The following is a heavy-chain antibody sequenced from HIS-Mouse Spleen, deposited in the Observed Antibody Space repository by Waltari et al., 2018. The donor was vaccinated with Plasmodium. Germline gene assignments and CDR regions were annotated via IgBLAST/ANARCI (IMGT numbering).Heavy chain of an antibody. CDR1: GFTFGSYG. J-gene: IGHJ3*02. Sequence: QVQLVESGGGVVQPGRYLRLSCAASGFTFGSYGLHWVRQAPGKGLEWVAVIWYDGSNKYYADSVKGRFTISRDNSKNTLYLQMNSLRAEDTAVYYCAKEEGNWNDDDAFDIWGQGTMVTVSS. CDR3: AKEEGNWNDDDAFDI. D-gene: IGHD1-1*01. CDR2: IWYDGSNK. V-gene: IGHV3-33*06.